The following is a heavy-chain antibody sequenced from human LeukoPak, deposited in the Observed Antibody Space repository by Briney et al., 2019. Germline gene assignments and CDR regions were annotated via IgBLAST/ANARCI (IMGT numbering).Heavy chain of an antibody. CDR1: GGSISSYY. Sequence: SETLSLTCTVSGGSISSYYWSWIRQPPGKGLEWIGYIYYSGSTNYNPSLKSRVTISVDTSKNQFSLKLSSVTAADTAVYYCARDAPRSPMGYYDSSGYYDYWGQGTLVTVSS. D-gene: IGHD3-22*01. V-gene: IGHV4-59*01. CDR2: IYYSGST. J-gene: IGHJ4*02. CDR3: ARDAPRSPMGYYDSSGYYDY.